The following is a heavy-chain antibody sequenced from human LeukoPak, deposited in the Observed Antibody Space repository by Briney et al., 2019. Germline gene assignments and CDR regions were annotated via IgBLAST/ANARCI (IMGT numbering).Heavy chain of an antibody. CDR2: INPNSGDT. D-gene: IGHD2-15*01. J-gene: IGHJ4*02. CDR1: GYIFTGYY. Sequence: ASVKVSCKASGYIFTGYYMHWVRQAPGQGLEWMGWINPNSGDTNYAQKFQGRVTMTRDTSISTAYMELSRLRSDDTAVYYCARVLKCSGGSCYNYWGQGTLVTVSS. CDR3: ARVLKCSGGSCYNY. V-gene: IGHV1-2*02.